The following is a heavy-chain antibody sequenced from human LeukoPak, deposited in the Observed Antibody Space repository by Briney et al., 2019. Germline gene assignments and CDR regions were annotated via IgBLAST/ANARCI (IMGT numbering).Heavy chain of an antibody. D-gene: IGHD2-21*02. V-gene: IGHV1-8*03. Sequence: ASVKVSCKASGYTFTNYHINWVRQASGQGLEWMTWINPDAGDKGYARKFQDRVTITTDTSISTAYMELSSLSSEDTAVYFCARTTSMTASGYDYWGQGTLVTVSS. J-gene: IGHJ4*02. CDR1: GYTFTNYH. CDR3: ARTTSMTASGYDY. CDR2: INPDAGDK.